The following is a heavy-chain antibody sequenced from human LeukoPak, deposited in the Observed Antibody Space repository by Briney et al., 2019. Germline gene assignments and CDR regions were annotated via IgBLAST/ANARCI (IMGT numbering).Heavy chain of an antibody. J-gene: IGHJ5*01. D-gene: IGHD2-8*02. CDR1: GFALKSYS. Sequence: PGGSLRRSCAGSGFALKSYSLTWVRQAPGKGLEWVSSISSTSAYIHYADSVKGRFTISRDNVDNVVYLEMNSLGAEDTATYYCARVAVSGPTGWFDSWGQGTLVIVSS. CDR2: ISSTSAYI. CDR3: ARVAVSGPTGWFDS. V-gene: IGHV3-21*01.